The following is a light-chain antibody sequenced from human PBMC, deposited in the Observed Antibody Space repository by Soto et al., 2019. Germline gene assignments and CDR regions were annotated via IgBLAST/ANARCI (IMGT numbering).Light chain of an antibody. CDR3: SSYTSSGTLV. CDR1: SSEVGGYNY. Sequence: QSALTQPASVSGSPGQSITISCTGTSSEVGGYNYVSWYQHHPGKAPKIMIYEVNNRPSGVSNRFSGSKSGNTASLTISGLQAEDEADYYCSSYTSSGTLVFGTGTKVTVL. V-gene: IGLV2-14*01. CDR2: EVN. J-gene: IGLJ1*01.